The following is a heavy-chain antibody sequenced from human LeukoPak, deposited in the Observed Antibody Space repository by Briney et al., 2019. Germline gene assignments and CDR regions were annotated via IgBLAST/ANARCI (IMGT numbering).Heavy chain of an antibody. V-gene: IGHV4-4*02. CDR3: ARVQRTEEGGYSYYYIDV. Sequence: SETLSLTCAVSGDSISSKWWSWDRQPPGKGLEWIGEIYHSGTTNYNPSLKSRVTISVDKSKNQFSLNLSSVTAADTAVYYCARVQRTEEGGYSYYYIDVWGKGTTVTVSS. CDR2: IYHSGTT. D-gene: IGHD1-26*01. J-gene: IGHJ6*03. CDR1: GDSISSKW.